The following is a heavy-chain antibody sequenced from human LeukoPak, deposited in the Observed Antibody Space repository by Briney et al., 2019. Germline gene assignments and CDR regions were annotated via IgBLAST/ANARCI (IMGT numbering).Heavy chain of an antibody. V-gene: IGHV3-30*02. CDR2: IRYDGSNK. D-gene: IGHD2-2*01. Sequence: PGGSLRLSCAASGFTFSSYGMHWVRQAPGKGLEWVAFIRYDGSNKYYADSVKGRFTISRDNSKNTVYLQMNSLRTEDTAVYYCAKGTIVVILDYMDVWGKGTTVTVSS. J-gene: IGHJ6*03. CDR3: AKGTIVVILDYMDV. CDR1: GFTFSSYG.